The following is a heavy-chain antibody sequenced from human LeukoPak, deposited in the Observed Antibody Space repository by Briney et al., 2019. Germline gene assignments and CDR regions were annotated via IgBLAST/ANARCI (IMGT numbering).Heavy chain of an antibody. Sequence: PETLSLTCTVSGGSISSYYWSWIRQPPGKGLKWIGYIYTSGSTNYNPSLKSRVTISVDTSKNQFSLKLSSVTAADTAVYYCARGFGELPVGFDYWGQGTLVTVSS. J-gene: IGHJ4*02. D-gene: IGHD3-10*01. CDR2: IYTSGST. CDR1: GGSISSYY. CDR3: ARGFGELPVGFDY. V-gene: IGHV4-4*09.